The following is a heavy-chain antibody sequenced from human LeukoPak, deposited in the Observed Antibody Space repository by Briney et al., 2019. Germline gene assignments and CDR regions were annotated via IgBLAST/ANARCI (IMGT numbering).Heavy chain of an antibody. D-gene: IGHD4-17*01. J-gene: IGHJ4*02. V-gene: IGHV3-48*03. CDR1: GFTFSSYE. CDR2: ISSRGTTI. CDR3: ARQRFFGDYAGDY. Sequence: GGSLRLSCAASGFTFSSYEMNWVRQAPGKGLEWVSYISSRGTTIYSADSVWGRFTISRDNAKNSLYLQMNSLRAEDTAVYYCARQRFFGDYAGDYWGQGTLVTVSS.